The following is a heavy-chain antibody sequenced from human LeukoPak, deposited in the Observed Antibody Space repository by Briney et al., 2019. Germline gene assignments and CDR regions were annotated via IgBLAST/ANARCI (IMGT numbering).Heavy chain of an antibody. CDR2: ISTSGSFI. Sequence: GGSLRLSCAASGFTFSSYSMNWVRQAPGKGLEWVSSISTSGSFIFYADSVKGRFTISRDNAKNSLYLQMNSLSAEDTAVYYCARDALQWLLLRYAFDIWGQGTMVTVSS. J-gene: IGHJ3*02. V-gene: IGHV3-21*01. CDR3: ARDALQWLLLRYAFDI. D-gene: IGHD3-22*01. CDR1: GFTFSSYS.